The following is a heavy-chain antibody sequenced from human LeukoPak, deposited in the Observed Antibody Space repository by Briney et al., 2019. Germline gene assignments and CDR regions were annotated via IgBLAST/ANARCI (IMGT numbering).Heavy chain of an antibody. D-gene: IGHD1-1*01. CDR3: ARINQYIAWFDP. Sequence: GGSLRLSCAASGFTFSNYWMTWVRQAPGKGLEWVAHINQDGSEEHYMDSVKARFNISRDNAKNSLSMQMNSLRAEDTAVYFCARINQYIAWFDPWGQGTLVTVSS. V-gene: IGHV3-7*01. CDR1: GFTFSNYW. J-gene: IGHJ5*02. CDR2: INQDGSEE.